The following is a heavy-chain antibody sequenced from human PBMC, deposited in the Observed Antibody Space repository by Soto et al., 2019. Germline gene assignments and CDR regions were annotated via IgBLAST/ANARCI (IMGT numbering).Heavy chain of an antibody. CDR3: ARHGEETGAVHSKLTGDIVVVPAALDAFDI. D-gene: IGHD2-2*01. V-gene: IGHV4-34*01. CDR2: INHSGST. CDR1: GGTCRGHY. J-gene: IGHJ3*02. Sequence: LQTMSLTYAVDGGTCRGHYGSRISKKQGKGLEWIGEINHSGSTNYNPSLKSRVTISVDTSKNQFSLKLSSVTAADTAVYYCARHGEETGAVHSKLTGDIVVVPAALDAFDIWGQGTMVTVSS.